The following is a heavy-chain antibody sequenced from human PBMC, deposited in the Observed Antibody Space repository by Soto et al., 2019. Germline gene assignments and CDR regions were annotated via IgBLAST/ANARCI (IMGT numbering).Heavy chain of an antibody. J-gene: IGHJ4*02. CDR3: ARGPYGGYFDF. CDR1: GGSISSGGYY. CDR2: IYHSGST. V-gene: IGHV4-31*03. Sequence: QVQLQESGPGLVKPSQTLSLTCTVSGGSISSGGYYWSWIRQHPGKGVEWIRHIYHSGSTKYNPSLKSRLTISVGTSKNQFSLKLSSATAAHTAVYYCARGPYGGYFDFGGQGTLVTVSS. D-gene: IGHD3-16*01.